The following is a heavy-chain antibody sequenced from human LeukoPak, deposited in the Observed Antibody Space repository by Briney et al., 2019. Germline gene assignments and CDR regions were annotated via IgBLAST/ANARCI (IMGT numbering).Heavy chain of an antibody. CDR1: TFTFSTYS. D-gene: IGHD1-20*01. CDR2: ISTSSSYI. Sequence: GGSLRLSCAASTFTFSTYSMNWVRQAPGKGLEWVSSISTSSSYIYYADSVKGRFTISRDNAKNSLYLQMNSLRAEDTAVYYCAGGPGITGSAGYFDYWGQGTLLTVSS. J-gene: IGHJ4*02. CDR3: AGGPGITGSAGYFDY. V-gene: IGHV3-21*01.